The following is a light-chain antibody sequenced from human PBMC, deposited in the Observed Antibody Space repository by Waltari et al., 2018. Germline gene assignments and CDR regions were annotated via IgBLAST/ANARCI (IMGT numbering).Light chain of an antibody. CDR3: QQYNRWPPIT. CDR1: QSIADN. CDR2: GAS. V-gene: IGKV3-15*01. J-gene: IGKJ5*01. Sequence: VMTQSPATLSVSPGERATLSCRASQSIADNLAWYPQRRGQAPRLLIYGASTRANGVPARITGRGSGTDFTLTISSLQSEDSAVYYCQQYNRWPPITFGLGTRLEI.